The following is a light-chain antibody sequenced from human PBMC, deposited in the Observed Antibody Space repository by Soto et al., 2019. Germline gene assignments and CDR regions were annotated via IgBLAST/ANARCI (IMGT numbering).Light chain of an antibody. CDR1: QSISSY. CDR2: AAS. V-gene: IGKV1-39*01. J-gene: IGKJ4*01. CDR3: QQSYSIPLT. Sequence: DIQMTQSPSSLSASVGDRVTVTCRASQSISSYLNWYQQKPGKAPNLLIYAASSLHSGVPSRFSGSYSETDFTLTISSLQPEDFATYYCQQSYSIPLTFGGGTKVDIK.